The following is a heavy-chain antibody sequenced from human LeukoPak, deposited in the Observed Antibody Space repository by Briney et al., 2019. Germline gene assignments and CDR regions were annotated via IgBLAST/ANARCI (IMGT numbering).Heavy chain of an antibody. J-gene: IGHJ4*02. CDR1: GFTFSSYA. V-gene: IGHV3-30*04. CDR3: ARETTVVIYRLVDY. Sequence: GGSLRLSCAASGFTFSSYAMHWVRQAPGKGLEWVAVISYDGSNKYYADSVKGRFTISRDKSKNMLYLQMNSLTIEDTAVYYCARETTVVIYRLVDYWGEGTLVTVSS. D-gene: IGHD4-23*01. CDR2: ISYDGSNK.